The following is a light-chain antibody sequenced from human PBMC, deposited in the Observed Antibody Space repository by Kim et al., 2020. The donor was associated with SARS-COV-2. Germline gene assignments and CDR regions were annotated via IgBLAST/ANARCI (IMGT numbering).Light chain of an antibody. CDR2: TTS. CDR1: QSVRSGF. Sequence: EIVLTQSPGTLSLSPGERATLSCRASQSVRSGFLAWYQQKPGQAPRLLIHTTSSRATGIPDRFSGSGSGTGFTLTISRLEPEDFGVYYCQQYATSPLTFGGGTKVDIK. J-gene: IGKJ4*01. V-gene: IGKV3-20*01. CDR3: QQYATSPLT.